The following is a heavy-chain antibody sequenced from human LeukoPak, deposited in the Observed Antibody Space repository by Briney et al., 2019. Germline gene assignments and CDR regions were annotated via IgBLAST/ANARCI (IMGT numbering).Heavy chain of an antibody. D-gene: IGHD6-13*01. Sequence: GGSLRLSCAASGFTFSSYAMSWVRQAPGKGLEWVSAISGSGGSTYYADSVKGRFTISRDNSKNTLYLQMNSLRAEDTAVYYCAKDYYSSSWWGLVYYYYMDVWGKGTTVTVSS. CDR2: ISGSGGST. CDR3: AKDYYSSSWWGLVYYYYMDV. V-gene: IGHV3-23*01. CDR1: GFTFSSYA. J-gene: IGHJ6*03.